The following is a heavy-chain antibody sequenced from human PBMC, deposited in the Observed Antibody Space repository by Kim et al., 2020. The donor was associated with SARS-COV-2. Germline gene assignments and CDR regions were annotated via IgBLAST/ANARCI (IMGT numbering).Heavy chain of an antibody. CDR3: ARGRRDTAMVRRGFYFDY. V-gene: IGHV4-34*01. D-gene: IGHD5-18*01. CDR1: GGSFSGYY. J-gene: IGHJ4*02. Sequence: SETLSLTCAVYGGSFSGYYWSWIRQPPGKGLEWIGEINHSGSTNYNPSLKSRVTISVDTSKNQFSLKLSSVTAADTAVYYCARGRRDTAMVRRGFYFDYWGQGTLVTVSS. CDR2: INHSGST.